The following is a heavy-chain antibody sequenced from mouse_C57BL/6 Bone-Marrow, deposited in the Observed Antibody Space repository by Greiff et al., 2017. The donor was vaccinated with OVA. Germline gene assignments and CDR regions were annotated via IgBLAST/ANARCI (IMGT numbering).Heavy chain of an antibody. V-gene: IGHV14-4*01. CDR1: GFNIKDDY. J-gene: IGHJ2*01. CDR3: TTTPLFLRFFDY. CDR2: IDPENGDT. D-gene: IGHD1-1*01. Sequence: VQLKESGAELVRPGASVKLSCTASGFNIKDDYMHWVKQRPEQGLEWIGWIDPENGDTEYAAKVQGKATITADTSSNTAYLQLSSLTSEDTAVYYCTTTPLFLRFFDYWGQGTTLTVSS.